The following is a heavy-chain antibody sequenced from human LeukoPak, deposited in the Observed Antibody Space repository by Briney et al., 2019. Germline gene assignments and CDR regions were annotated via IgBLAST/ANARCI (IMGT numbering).Heavy chain of an antibody. D-gene: IGHD6-19*01. Sequence: PSETLSLTCTVSGYSISSGYYWGWIRQPPGKGLEWIGSIYHSGSTYYNPSLKSRVTISVDTSKNQFSLKLSSVTAADTAVYYCARAVAGTRGWFDPWGQGTLVTVSS. CDR3: ARAVAGTRGWFDP. J-gene: IGHJ5*02. CDR2: IYHSGST. CDR1: GYSISSGYY. V-gene: IGHV4-38-2*02.